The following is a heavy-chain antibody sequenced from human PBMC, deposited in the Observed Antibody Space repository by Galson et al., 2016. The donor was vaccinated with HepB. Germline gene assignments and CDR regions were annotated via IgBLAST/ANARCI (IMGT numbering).Heavy chain of an antibody. CDR2: VYYSGST. V-gene: IGHV4-59*12. CDR3: ARGGNFWGV. D-gene: IGHD3-3*01. J-gene: IGHJ6*02. CDR1: GGSMTDYY. Sequence: SETLSLTCAVSGGSMTDYYWSWIRQSPGKGLEWIGHVYYSGSTSYNPFLKSRMIISVDTSKNQFSLELTSVTAADTAVYYCARGGNFWGVWGQGTTVTVSS.